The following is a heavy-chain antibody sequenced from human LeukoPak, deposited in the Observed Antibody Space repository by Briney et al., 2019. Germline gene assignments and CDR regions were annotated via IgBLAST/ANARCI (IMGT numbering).Heavy chain of an antibody. D-gene: IGHD1-26*01. CDR2: IYYSGNT. Sequence: SETLSLTCTVSGGSISSFYWIWIRQPPGKGLEWIGYIYYSGNTNYNPSLKNRVTISVDTSKNQFSLKLSSVTAADTAVYYCARGYSGSYGRFDYWGQGTLATVSS. J-gene: IGHJ4*02. CDR1: GGSISSFY. V-gene: IGHV4-59*01. CDR3: ARGYSGSYGRFDY.